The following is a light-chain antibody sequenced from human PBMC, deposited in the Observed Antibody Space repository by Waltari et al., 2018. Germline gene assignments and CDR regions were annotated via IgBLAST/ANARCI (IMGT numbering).Light chain of an antibody. Sequence: DIEMTQSPSTLSASVGDRVPITCRATQSISSWLAWYQQQPGKAPKLLIYKTSYLESGVPLRFSGSGSGTLFTLTITSLQPDDFATYYCQQYNSYSLTFGGGTKVQMK. CDR1: QSISSW. V-gene: IGKV1-5*03. J-gene: IGKJ4*01. CDR3: QQYNSYSLT. CDR2: KTS.